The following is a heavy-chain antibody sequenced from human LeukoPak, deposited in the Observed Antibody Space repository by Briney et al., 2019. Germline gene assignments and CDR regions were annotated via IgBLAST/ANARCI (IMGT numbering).Heavy chain of an antibody. Sequence: SETLSLTCTVSGYSISSGYYWGWIRQPPGKGLEWIGSIYHSGSTYYNPSLKSRVTISVDTPKNQFSLKLSSVTAADTAVYYCARDYGEIDYYYYYYGMDVWGQGTTVTVSS. CDR3: ARDYGEIDYYYYYYGMDV. CDR2: IYHSGST. CDR1: GYSISSGYY. D-gene: IGHD4-17*01. J-gene: IGHJ6*02. V-gene: IGHV4-38-2*02.